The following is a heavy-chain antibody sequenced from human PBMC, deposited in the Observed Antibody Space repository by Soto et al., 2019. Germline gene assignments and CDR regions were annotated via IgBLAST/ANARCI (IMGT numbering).Heavy chain of an antibody. D-gene: IGHD2-15*01. CDR1: GCTFTSNY. Sequence: ASAKVSSNASGCTFTSNYMHWVRQAPGQAREWIGIINPSGDSTSYAQKSQGRVTMTRDTSTSTVYMALSSLRSEDTAVYYCARGNDVLPRTYYYYMDVWGKGTTVTVSS. CDR2: INPSGDST. V-gene: IGHV1-46*03. CDR3: ARGNDVLPRTYYYYMDV. J-gene: IGHJ6*03.